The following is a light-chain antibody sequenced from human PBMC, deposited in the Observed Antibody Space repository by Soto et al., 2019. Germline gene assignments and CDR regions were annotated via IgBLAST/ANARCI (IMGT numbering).Light chain of an antibody. J-gene: IGKJ1*01. CDR3: QQYCSSPPWT. Sequence: MALTPWQGPLWLSKGRRGTVSCRAVQRVRSMFFGWYQQKPGQPPRLLLYGTSSRATGIPDRFSGSGSGTDCNLTSSSLEPEECAVYYCQQYCSSPPWTFGQGTKVDI. V-gene: IGKV3-20*01. CDR2: GTS. CDR1: QRVRSMF.